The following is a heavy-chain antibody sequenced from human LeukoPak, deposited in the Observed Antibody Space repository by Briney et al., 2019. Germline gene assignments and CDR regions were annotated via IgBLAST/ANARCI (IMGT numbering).Heavy chain of an antibody. CDR3: ARVGRYYYDSSGYYYHSYYYYMDV. CDR1: GGSISSGSYY. Sequence: SETLSLTCTVSGGSISSGSYYWSWIRQPAGKGLEWIGRIYTSGSTNYNPSLKSRVTISVDTSKNQFSLKLSSVTAADTAVYYCARVGRYYYDSSGYYYHSYYYYMDVWGKGTTVTISS. CDR2: IYTSGST. D-gene: IGHD3-22*01. V-gene: IGHV4-61*02. J-gene: IGHJ6*03.